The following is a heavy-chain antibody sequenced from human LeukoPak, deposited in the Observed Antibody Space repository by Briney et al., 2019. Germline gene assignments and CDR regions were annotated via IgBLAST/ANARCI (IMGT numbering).Heavy chain of an antibody. D-gene: IGHD2-15*01. V-gene: IGHV4-4*07. Sequence: SETLSLTCTVSGGSISNYYWSWIRQPAGKGLEWIGRIYSSGSTYYNPSLKSRVTISVDTSKNQFSLKLSSVTAADTAVYYCARVRRYCSGGSCYRNWSDPWGQGTLVTVSS. J-gene: IGHJ5*02. CDR3: ARVRRYCSGGSCYRNWSDP. CDR2: IYSSGST. CDR1: GGSISNYY.